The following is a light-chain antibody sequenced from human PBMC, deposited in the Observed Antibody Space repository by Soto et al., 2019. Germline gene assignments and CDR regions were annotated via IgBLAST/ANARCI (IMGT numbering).Light chain of an antibody. CDR2: EVD. CDR3: SSYAGSANLL. Sequence: QSALTQPPSASGSPGQSVTISCTGTSSDVGRNHYVSWYQFLPSKVPKVMIYEVDKRPSGVPDRFSGSRSGNTASLTVSGLQPEDEGDYFCSSYAGSANLLFGGGTKLTVL. J-gene: IGLJ2*01. CDR1: SSDVGRNHY. V-gene: IGLV2-8*01.